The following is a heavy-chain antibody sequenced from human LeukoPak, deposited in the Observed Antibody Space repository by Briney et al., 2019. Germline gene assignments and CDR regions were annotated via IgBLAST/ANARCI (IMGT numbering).Heavy chain of an antibody. V-gene: IGHV3-23*01. CDR2: ISGSGRST. CDR3: ARGFRVATIDWFDP. J-gene: IGHJ5*02. Sequence: PGGSLRLSCAASGFTYNYYAMNWVRQAPGKGLEWVSVISGSGRSTHYADSVKGRFTISRDNAKNSLYLQMNSLRAEDTAVYYCARGFRVATIDWFDPWGQGTLVTVSS. CDR1: GFTYNYYA. D-gene: IGHD5-12*01.